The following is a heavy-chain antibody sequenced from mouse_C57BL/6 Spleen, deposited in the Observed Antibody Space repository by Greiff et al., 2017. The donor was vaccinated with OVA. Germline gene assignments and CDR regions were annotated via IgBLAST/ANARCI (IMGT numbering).Heavy chain of an antibody. Sequence: EVQGVESGGGLVKPGGSLKLSCAASGFTFSSYTMSWVRQTPEKRLEWVATISGGGGNTYSPDSVKGRFTISRDNAKNTLYLQMSSLRSEDTALYYCARHDYGYDRGTWFAYWGQGTLVTVSA. V-gene: IGHV5-9*01. D-gene: IGHD2-2*01. CDR1: GFTFSSYT. J-gene: IGHJ3*01. CDR2: ISGGGGNT. CDR3: ARHDYGYDRGTWFAY.